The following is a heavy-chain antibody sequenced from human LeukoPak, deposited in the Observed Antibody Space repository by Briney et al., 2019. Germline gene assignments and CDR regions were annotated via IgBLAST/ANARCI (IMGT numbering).Heavy chain of an antibody. Sequence: PGGSLRLSCAASGFTFSDYYMSWIRQAPGKGLEWVSYIGSSGSNINYADSVKGRFTVSRDNAKNSLYLQMNSLRAEDTAVYYCARVIPTSSGFYAYWGQGTLVTVSS. CDR2: IGSSGSNI. V-gene: IGHV3-11*04. J-gene: IGHJ4*02. D-gene: IGHD3-22*01. CDR1: GFTFSDYY. CDR3: ARVIPTSSGFYAY.